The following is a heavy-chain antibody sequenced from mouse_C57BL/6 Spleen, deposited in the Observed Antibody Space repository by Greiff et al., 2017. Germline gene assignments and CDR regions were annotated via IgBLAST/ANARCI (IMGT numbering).Heavy chain of an antibody. CDR3: ARVLYYGSAYYFDY. J-gene: IGHJ2*01. V-gene: IGHV5-4*03. Sequence: EVKVVESGGGLVKPGGSLKLSCAASGFTFSSYAMSWVRQTPEKRLEWVATISDGGSYTYYPDNVKGRFTIYRDNAKNNLYLQMSHLKSEDTAMYYCARVLYYGSAYYFDYWGQGTTLTVSS. D-gene: IGHD1-1*01. CDR2: ISDGGSYT. CDR1: GFTFSSYA.